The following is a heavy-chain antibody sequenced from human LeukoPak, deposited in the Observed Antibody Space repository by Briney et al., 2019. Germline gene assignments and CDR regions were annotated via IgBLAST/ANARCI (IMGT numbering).Heavy chain of an antibody. V-gene: IGHV3-48*04. J-gene: IGHJ6*02. CDR1: GFTFSSYA. D-gene: IGHD4-17*01. CDR3: ARRATVTTFGIYYYGMDV. CDR2: ISSSGSTI. Sequence: PRGSLRLSCAASGFTFSSYAMSWVRQAPGKGLEWVSYISSSGSTIYYADSVKGRFTISRDNAKNSLYLQMNSLRAEDTAVYYCARRATVTTFGIYYYGMDVWGQGTTVTVSS.